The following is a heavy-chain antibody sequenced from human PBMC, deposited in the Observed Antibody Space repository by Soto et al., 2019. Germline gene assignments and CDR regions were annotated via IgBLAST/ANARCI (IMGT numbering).Heavy chain of an antibody. J-gene: IGHJ6*02. CDR2: IYPGDSET. CDR3: ARPGAGAVFGLVTPYYYGMDV. D-gene: IGHD3-3*01. Sequence: GESLKISCKGFGYSFTIFWIGWVRQMPGKGLEWMGMIYPGDSETRYSPSFQGQVTMSVDKSSSTAYLQWHSLKASDSAMYYCARPGAGAVFGLVTPYYYGMDVWGQGTTVTSP. CDR1: GYSFTIFW. V-gene: IGHV5-51*01.